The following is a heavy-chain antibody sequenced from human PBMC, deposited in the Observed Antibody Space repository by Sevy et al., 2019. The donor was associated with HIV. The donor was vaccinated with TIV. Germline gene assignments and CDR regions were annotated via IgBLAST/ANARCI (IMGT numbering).Heavy chain of an antibody. CDR1: GFTFSSYA. CDR2: ISYDGSNK. Sequence: GGSLRLSCAASGFTFSSYAMRWVRQAPGKGLEWVAVISYDGSNKYYADSVKGRFTISRDNSKNTLYLQMDSLRAEDTAVYYCAKAQPIYSSGWYPAGYWGQGTLVTVSS. V-gene: IGHV3-30*04. D-gene: IGHD6-19*01. CDR3: AKAQPIYSSGWYPAGY. J-gene: IGHJ4*02.